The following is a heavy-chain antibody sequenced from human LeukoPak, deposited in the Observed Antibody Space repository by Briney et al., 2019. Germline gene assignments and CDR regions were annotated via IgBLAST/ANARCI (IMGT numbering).Heavy chain of an antibody. D-gene: IGHD1-14*01. Sequence: PGGSLRLSCAASTFTFSNYWMSWVRQAPGKGLEWVANIKQDGSEKYYVDSVEGRFTISRDNAKTSLYLQMNSLRAEDTAVYYCAGNVLAAGATGTFDIWGQGTMVTVSS. CDR3: AGNVLAAGATGTFDI. J-gene: IGHJ3*02. CDR2: IKQDGSEK. CDR1: TFTFSNYW. V-gene: IGHV3-7*03.